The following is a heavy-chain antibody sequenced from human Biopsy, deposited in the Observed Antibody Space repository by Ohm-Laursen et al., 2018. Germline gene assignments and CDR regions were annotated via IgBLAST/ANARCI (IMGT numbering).Heavy chain of an antibody. Sequence: GASVSASCKASSYTFTDYNIHWMRQAPGHGLEWLGYINCKTGATNYAQKFQGTVTMTRDTSISTAYLALGSLRSADTAIYYCARDPLNGHKHFDYWGQGSLVTVSS. V-gene: IGHV1-2*02. J-gene: IGHJ4*02. D-gene: IGHD2-8*01. CDR3: ARDPLNGHKHFDY. CDR2: INCKTGAT. CDR1: SYTFTDYN.